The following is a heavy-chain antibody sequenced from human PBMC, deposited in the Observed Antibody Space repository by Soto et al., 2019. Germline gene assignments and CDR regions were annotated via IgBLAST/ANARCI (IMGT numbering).Heavy chain of an antibody. J-gene: IGHJ5*02. D-gene: IGHD3-3*01. CDR2: MNPNSGNT. Sequence: GASVKVSCKASGYTFTSYDINWVRQATGQGIEWMGWMNPNSGNTGYAQKFQGRVTMTRNTSISTAYMELSSLRSEDTAVYYCARGARLRFLECFPPATGFDPWGQGTLVTVSS. CDR1: GYTFTSYD. V-gene: IGHV1-8*01. CDR3: ARGARLRFLECFPPATGFDP.